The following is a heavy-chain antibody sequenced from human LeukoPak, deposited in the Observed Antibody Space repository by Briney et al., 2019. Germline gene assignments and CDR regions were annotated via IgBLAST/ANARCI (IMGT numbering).Heavy chain of an antibody. CDR3: ARPMTYDSSGYPLNYYFDY. D-gene: IGHD3-22*01. J-gene: IGHJ4*02. CDR1: AVTFNNYW. V-gene: IGHV5-51*01. Sequence: GESLRISCKGSAVTFNNYWIGWVRQLPGKGLDWMGIIYPGDSETRYSPSFQGQVTMSVDKSINTAYLHWGSLKASDTAMYYCARPMTYDSSGYPLNYYFDYWGQRTLVTVSS. CDR2: IYPGDSET.